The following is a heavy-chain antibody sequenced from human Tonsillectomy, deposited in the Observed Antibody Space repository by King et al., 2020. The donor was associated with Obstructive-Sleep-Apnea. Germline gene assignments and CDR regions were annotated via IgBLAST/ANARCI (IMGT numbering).Heavy chain of an antibody. Sequence: VQLVESGGGLVQPGGSLRLSCAASGFTFGSYWMTWVRQAPGRGLEWVANIRHDESQKYYVDSVKDRFTISRDNAKNSLYLQMNSLRADDTAVYYCARDRGYESTGYYYDVFDMWGQGTMVTVSS. CDR2: IRHDESQK. V-gene: IGHV3-7*03. CDR3: ARDRGYESTGYYYDVFDM. J-gene: IGHJ3*02. D-gene: IGHD3-3*01. CDR1: GFTFGSYW.